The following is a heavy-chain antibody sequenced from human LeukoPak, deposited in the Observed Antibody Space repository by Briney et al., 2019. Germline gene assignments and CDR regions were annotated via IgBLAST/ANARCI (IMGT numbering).Heavy chain of an antibody. D-gene: IGHD2-15*01. CDR1: GGSISSGDYY. CDR3: ARGGGSCVQCYYYGMDV. Sequence: TLSLTCTVSGGSISSGDYYWSWIRQPPGKGLEWIGYIYYSGSTYYNPSLKSRVTISVDTSKNQFSLKLSSVTAADTAVYYCARGGGSCVQCYYYGMDVWGQGTTVTVSS. V-gene: IGHV4-30-4*08. CDR2: IYYSGST. J-gene: IGHJ6*02.